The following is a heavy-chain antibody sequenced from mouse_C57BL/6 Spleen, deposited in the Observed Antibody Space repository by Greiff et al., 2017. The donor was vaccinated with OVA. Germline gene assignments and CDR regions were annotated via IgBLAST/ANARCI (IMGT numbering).Heavy chain of an antibody. Sequence: VQLQQSGTVLARPGASVKMSCKTSGYTFTSYWMHWVNQRPGQGLEWIGAIYPGNSDTSYNQKFKGKAKLTAVTSASTAYMELSILTNEDSAVYYCSTYYYGGSQWYCDVWGTGTTVTVSS. CDR1: GYTFTSYW. D-gene: IGHD1-1*01. V-gene: IGHV1-5*01. CDR2: IYPGNSDT. J-gene: IGHJ1*03. CDR3: STYYYGGSQWYCDV.